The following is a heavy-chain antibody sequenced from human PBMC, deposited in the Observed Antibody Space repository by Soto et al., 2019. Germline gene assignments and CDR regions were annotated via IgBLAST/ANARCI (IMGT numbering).Heavy chain of an antibody. V-gene: IGHV1-3*01. Sequence: QVPLVQSGAEVKKPGTSVKVSCKASGFISTSYNFHWVRQAPGQSLEWMGRINAGNGNTQYLQKFQGRVTMTTDTSASTAFVELSSLGFEDTAVYYCATDYGSNWRLWGQGTLVSVSS. J-gene: IGHJ4*02. CDR2: INAGNGNT. CDR3: ATDYGSNWRL. D-gene: IGHD3-22*01. CDR1: GFISTSYN.